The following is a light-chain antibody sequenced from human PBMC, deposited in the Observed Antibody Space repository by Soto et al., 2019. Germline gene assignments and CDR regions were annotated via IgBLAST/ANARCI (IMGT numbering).Light chain of an antibody. CDR1: QYIGTH. V-gene: IGKV1-39*01. CDR3: QQSYNAPRT. J-gene: IGKJ3*01. Sequence: IQMTQSPSSQSASVGDRVTITCRASQYIGTHLSWYQHKPGRAPHLLISAASSLQVGVPSRFSGSGSGTYFTLTISSLQPEDFATYYCQQSYNAPRTFGPGTTVD. CDR2: AAS.